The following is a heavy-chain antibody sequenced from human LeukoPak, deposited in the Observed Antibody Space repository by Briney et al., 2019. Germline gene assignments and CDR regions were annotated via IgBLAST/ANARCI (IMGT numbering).Heavy chain of an antibody. CDR3: ARVGSDYGDYRSHFDY. Sequence: SQTLSLTCAVSGGSISGGGYSWSWIRQPPGKGLEWIGYIYHSGSTYYNPSLKSRVTISVDRSKNQFSLKLSSVTAADTAVYYCARVGSDYGDYRSHFDYWGQGTLVTVSS. V-gene: IGHV4-30-2*01. CDR2: IYHSGST. J-gene: IGHJ4*02. CDR1: GGSISGGGYS. D-gene: IGHD4-17*01.